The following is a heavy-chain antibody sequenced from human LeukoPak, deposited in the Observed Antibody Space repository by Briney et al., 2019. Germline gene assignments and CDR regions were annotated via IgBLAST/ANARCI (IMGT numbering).Heavy chain of an antibody. CDR2: INHSGST. Sequence: SETLSLTCAVYGGSFGGYYWSWIRQPPGKGLEWIGEINHSGSTNYNPSLKSRVTISVDTSKNQFSLKLSSVTAADTAVYYCARPIAVAGTGWFDPWGQGTLVTVSS. D-gene: IGHD6-19*01. CDR3: ARPIAVAGTGWFDP. V-gene: IGHV4-34*01. CDR1: GGSFGGYY. J-gene: IGHJ5*02.